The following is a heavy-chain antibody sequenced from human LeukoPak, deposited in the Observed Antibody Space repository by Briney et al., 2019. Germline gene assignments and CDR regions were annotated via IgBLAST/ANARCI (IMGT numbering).Heavy chain of an antibody. J-gene: IGHJ4*02. CDR1: GYTLTELS. CDR2: FDPEDGET. D-gene: IGHD1-26*01. Sequence: ASVKVSCKVSGYTLTELSMHWVRQAPGKGLEWMGGFDPEDGETTYAQKFQGRVTMTEDTSTDTAYMELSSLRSEDTAVYYCATLFPAHSGSYYGAGVDYWGQGTLVTVSS. V-gene: IGHV1-24*01. CDR3: ATLFPAHSGSYYGAGVDY.